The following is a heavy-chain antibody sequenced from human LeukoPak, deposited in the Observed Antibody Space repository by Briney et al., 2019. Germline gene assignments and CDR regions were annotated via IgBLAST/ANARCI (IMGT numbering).Heavy chain of an antibody. CDR3: ASYGDYLYY. J-gene: IGHJ4*02. D-gene: IGHD4-17*01. V-gene: IGHV3-74*01. Sequence: GGSLRLSCAASGFTFSSYWMHWVRQAPGKGLVWVPRINSDESSTSYADSVKGRFTISRDNAKNTLYLQMNSLRAEDTAVYYCASYGDYLYYWGQGTLVTVSS. CDR1: GFTFSSYW. CDR2: INSDESST.